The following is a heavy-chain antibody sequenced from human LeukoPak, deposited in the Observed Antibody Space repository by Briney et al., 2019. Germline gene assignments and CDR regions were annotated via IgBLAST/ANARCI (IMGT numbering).Heavy chain of an antibody. V-gene: IGHV4-59*01. J-gene: IGHJ4*02. CDR1: GGSISSYY. D-gene: IGHD6-13*01. CDR3: ARGIAAADNLFDY. Sequence: SETLSLTCTVSGGSISSYYWSWIRQPPGKGLEWIVYIYYSGSTNYNPSLKSRVTISVDTSKNQFSLKLSSVTAADTAVYYCARGIAAADNLFDYWGQGTLVTVSS. CDR2: IYYSGST.